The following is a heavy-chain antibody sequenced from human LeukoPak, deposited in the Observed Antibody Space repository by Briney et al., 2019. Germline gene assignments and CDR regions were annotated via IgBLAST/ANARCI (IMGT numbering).Heavy chain of an antibody. CDR2: MYYSGST. V-gene: IGHV4-39*01. Sequence: KPSETLSLTCTVSGGSISSSSFYWGWIRQPPGKGLEWIASMYYSGSTYYNPALKTRVTISVDTSKNQFSLKLSSVTAADTAVYYCARVDSSGYYYVNLNWFDPWGQGTLVTVSS. D-gene: IGHD3-22*01. CDR3: ARVDSSGYYYVNLNWFDP. J-gene: IGHJ5*02. CDR1: GGSISSSSFY.